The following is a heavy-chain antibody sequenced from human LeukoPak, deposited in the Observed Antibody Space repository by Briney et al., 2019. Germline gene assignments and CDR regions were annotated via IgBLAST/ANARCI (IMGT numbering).Heavy chain of an antibody. CDR2: ISAYNGNT. Sequence: ASVKVSCKASGYTFTSYGISWGRQAPGQGLEWMGWISAYNGNTNYAQKLQGRVTMTTDTSTSTAYMKRRSLRSDDKAVYYCARAYPGRVSIDYWGQGTLVTVSS. CDR3: ARAYPGRVSIDY. J-gene: IGHJ4*02. CDR1: GYTFTSYG. D-gene: IGHD2-15*01. V-gene: IGHV1-18*01.